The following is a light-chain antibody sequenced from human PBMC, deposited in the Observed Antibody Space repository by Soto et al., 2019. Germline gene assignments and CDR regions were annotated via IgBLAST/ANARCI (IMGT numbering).Light chain of an antibody. V-gene: IGKV1-5*03. CDR2: KAS. J-gene: IGKJ4*01. CDR3: QQYNSYLT. Sequence: DIQMTQSPSTLSASVGDRVTITCRASQSISTWLAWYQQKPGKAPKILIYKASSLESGVPSRFSGSGSGTEFTLTISSLQPDDFATYYCQQYNSYLTFGGGTKVEFK. CDR1: QSISTW.